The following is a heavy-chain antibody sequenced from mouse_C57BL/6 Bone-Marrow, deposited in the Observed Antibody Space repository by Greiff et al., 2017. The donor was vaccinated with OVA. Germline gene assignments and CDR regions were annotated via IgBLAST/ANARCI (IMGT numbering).Heavy chain of an antibody. D-gene: IGHD2-3*01. CDR2: IYPGDGGT. V-gene: IGHV1-82*01. J-gene: IGHJ2*01. CDR3: ARHEDGYYASYFDY. CDR1: GYAFSSSW. Sequence: QVQLQQSGPELVKPGASVKISCKASGYAFSSSWMNWVKQRPGKGLEWIGRIYPGDGGTNYHGKFKGKAPLTADKSSSTAYMQLSSLTSEDSAFYFWARHEDGYYASYFDYWGQGTTLTVAS.